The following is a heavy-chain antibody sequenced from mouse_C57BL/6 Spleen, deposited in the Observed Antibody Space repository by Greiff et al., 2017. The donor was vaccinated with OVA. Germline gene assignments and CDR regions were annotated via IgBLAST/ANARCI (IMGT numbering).Heavy chain of an antibody. CDR1: GFSLTSYG. J-gene: IGHJ2*01. V-gene: IGHV2-2*01. CDR3: ARSPPYFDY. Sequence: VQLQQSGPGLVQPSQSLSITCTVSGFSLTSYGVHWVRQSPGKGLEWLGVLWSGGSTDSNAAFISRLSISKDNSKSQVFFKMNSLQADDTAIYYCARSPPYFDYWGQGTTLTVSS. CDR2: LWSGGST.